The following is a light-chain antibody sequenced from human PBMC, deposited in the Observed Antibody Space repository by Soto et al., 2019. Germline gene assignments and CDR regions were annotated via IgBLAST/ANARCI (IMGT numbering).Light chain of an antibody. CDR3: SSYGGSDNLM. J-gene: IGLJ3*02. CDR2: EVR. CDR1: SNDLGGYNY. Sequence: QSALTQPPSASGSPGQSVTISCTGSSNDLGGYNYVSWYQHHPGKAPKLIIYEVRERPSGVPDRFSGSKSGNTDSLTVSGLQAEDEADYYCSSYGGSDNLMFGGGTKLTVL. V-gene: IGLV2-8*01.